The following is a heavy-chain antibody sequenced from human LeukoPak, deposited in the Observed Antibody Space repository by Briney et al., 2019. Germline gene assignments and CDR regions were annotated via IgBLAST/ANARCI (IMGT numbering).Heavy chain of an antibody. CDR2: ISAYNGST. V-gene: IGHV1-18*01. D-gene: IGHD3-3*01. CDR3: ARDYSAASNFWSGYRRPYFDY. J-gene: IGHJ4*02. Sequence: ASVKVSCKASGYTFTSYGISWVRQAPGQGLEWMGWISAYNGSTNYAQKLQGRVTMTTDTSTSTAYMKLRSLRSDDTAVCYCARDYSAASNFWSGYRRPYFDYWGQGTLVTVSS. CDR1: GYTFTSYG.